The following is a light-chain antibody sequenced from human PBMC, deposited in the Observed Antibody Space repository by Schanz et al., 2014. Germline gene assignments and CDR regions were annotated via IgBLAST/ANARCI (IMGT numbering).Light chain of an antibody. CDR1: SSNLGASYD. J-gene: IGLJ3*02. Sequence: QSVLTQPPSVSGAPGQRVTISCTGSSSNLGASYDVQWYQQLPGTAPKLLVYGNSNRPSGVPDRFSGSKSGTSASLAITGLQAEDEADYYCQSFDSSLTHRVFGGGTKLTVL. CDR3: QSFDSSLTHRV. CDR2: GNS. V-gene: IGLV1-40*01.